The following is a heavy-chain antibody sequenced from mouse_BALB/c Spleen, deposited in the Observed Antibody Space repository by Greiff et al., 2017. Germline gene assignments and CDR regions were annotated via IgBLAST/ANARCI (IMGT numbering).Heavy chain of an antibody. CDR3: TREAIYYGNYGVRFYYFDY. J-gene: IGHJ2*01. D-gene: IGHD2-1*01. CDR2: IYPGNSDT. Sequence: VQLQQSGTVLARPGASVKMSCKASGYTFTSYWMHWVKQRPGQGLEWIGAIYPGNSDTSYNQKFKGKAKLTAVTSTSTAYMELSSLTNEDSAVYYCTREAIYYGNYGVRFYYFDYWGQGTTLTVSS. V-gene: IGHV1-5*01. CDR1: GYTFTSYW.